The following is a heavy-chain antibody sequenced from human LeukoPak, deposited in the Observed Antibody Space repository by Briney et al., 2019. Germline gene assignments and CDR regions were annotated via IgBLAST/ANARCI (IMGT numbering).Heavy chain of an antibody. CDR2: INPDGSRT. CDR3: TRDLMDYDVSTGLHHYYMDV. J-gene: IGHJ6*02. D-gene: IGHD3-9*01. V-gene: IGHV3-74*01. CDR1: GSTFSNYW. Sequence: GGSLRLSCAASGSTFSNYWMHWVRQAPGKGLVWVSRINPDGSRTDYADSVAGRFTISRDNAKNTLYLQMNSLRVEDTAVYYCTRDLMDYDVSTGLHHYYMDVWGQGTTVTVSS.